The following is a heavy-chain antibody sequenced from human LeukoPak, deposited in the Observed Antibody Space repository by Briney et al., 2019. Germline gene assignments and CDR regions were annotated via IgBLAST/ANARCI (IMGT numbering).Heavy chain of an antibody. CDR3: ARRGRNSSGWQDYL. Sequence: SSETLSLTCTVSGFSFSSYYWSWIRQPPGKGLEWISNIYHTGSTNYNPSLSSRVTISIDTAKNQFPLKLTSVTAADTAVYYCARRGRNSSGWQDYLWGQGTLVTVSS. CDR1: GFSFSSYY. V-gene: IGHV4-59*01. D-gene: IGHD6-25*01. CDR2: IYHTGST. J-gene: IGHJ4*02.